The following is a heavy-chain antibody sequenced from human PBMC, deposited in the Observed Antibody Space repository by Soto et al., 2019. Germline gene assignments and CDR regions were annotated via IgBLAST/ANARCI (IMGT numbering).Heavy chain of an antibody. CDR1: GFTFSSYA. J-gene: IGHJ4*02. V-gene: IGHV3-30-3*01. CDR2: ISYDGSNK. Sequence: GGSLRLSCAASGFTFSSYAMHWVRQAPGKGLEWVAVISYDGSNKYYADSVKGRFTISRDNSKNTLYLQMNSLRAEDTAVYYCARSRLRFCSSGCTTDYWGQGTLVTVSS. D-gene: IGHD6-19*01. CDR3: ARSRLRFCSSGCTTDY.